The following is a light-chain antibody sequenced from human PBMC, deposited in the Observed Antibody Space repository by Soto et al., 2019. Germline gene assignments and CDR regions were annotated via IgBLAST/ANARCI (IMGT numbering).Light chain of an antibody. CDR1: QSISTW. J-gene: IGKJ1*01. CDR2: DAS. CDR3: QQYNSYWT. Sequence: DIQMTQSPSTLSASVGDRVTITCRASQSISTWLAWYQQKPGKAPKPLIYDASNLESGVPSRFSGSGSGTEFTLTISSLQPDDFATYYCQQYNSYWTFGQGTKLDIK. V-gene: IGKV1-5*01.